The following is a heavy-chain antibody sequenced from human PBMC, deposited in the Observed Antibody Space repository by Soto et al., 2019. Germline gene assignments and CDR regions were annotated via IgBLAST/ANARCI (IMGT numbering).Heavy chain of an antibody. V-gene: IGHV1-18*01. CDR2: ISAYNGNT. J-gene: IGHJ3*02. CDR1: GYTFTSYG. D-gene: IGHD3-3*01. CDR3: ATLRFLEWYLSEDAFDI. Sequence: ASVKVSCKASGYTFTSYGISWVRQAPGQGLEWMGWISAYNGNTNYAQKLQGRVTMTTDTSTSTAYMELRSLRSDDTAVYYCATLRFLEWYLSEDAFDIWGQGTTVTVSS.